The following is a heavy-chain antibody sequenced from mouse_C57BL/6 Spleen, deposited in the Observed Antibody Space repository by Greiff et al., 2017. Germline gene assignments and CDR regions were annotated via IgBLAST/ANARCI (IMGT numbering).Heavy chain of an antibody. D-gene: IGHD2-2*01. J-gene: IGHJ1*03. CDR3: ARPGGYNWYFDV. Sequence: VQVVESGGGLVKPGGSLKLSCAASGFTFSDYGMHWVRQAPEKGLEWVAYISSGSSTIYYADTVKGRFTISRDNAKNTLFLQMTCLRSEDTAMYYCARPGGYNWYFDVWGTGTTVTVSS. CDR1: GFTFSDYG. V-gene: IGHV5-17*01. CDR2: ISSGSSTI.